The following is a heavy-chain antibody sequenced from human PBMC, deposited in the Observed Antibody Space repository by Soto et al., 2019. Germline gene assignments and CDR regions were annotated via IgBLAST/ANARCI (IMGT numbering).Heavy chain of an antibody. CDR3: ARGGIVVVVAAPTYYFDY. CDR1: GGSFSGYY. J-gene: IGHJ4*02. Sequence: PSETLSLTCAVYGGSFSGYYWSWIRQPPGKGLEWIGEINHSGSTNYNPSLKSRVTISVDTSKNQFSLKLSSVTAADTAVYYCARGGIVVVVAAPTYYFDYWGQGTLVTVSS. CDR2: INHSGST. D-gene: IGHD2-15*01. V-gene: IGHV4-34*01.